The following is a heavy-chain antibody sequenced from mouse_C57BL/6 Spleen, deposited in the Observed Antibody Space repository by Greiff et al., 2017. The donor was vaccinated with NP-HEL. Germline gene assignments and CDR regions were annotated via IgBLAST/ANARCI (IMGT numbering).Heavy chain of an antibody. CDR2: IDPEAGDT. D-gene: IGHD1-1*01. CDR3: TTYYYGSSERFAY. Sequence: VQLQQSGAELVRPGASVKLSCTASGFNIKDYYMHWVKQRPEQGLEWIGRIDPEAGDTDYAPKFQGKATMTADTSSNTAYLQLSSLTSEDTAVYYCTTYYYGSSERFAYWGQGTLVTVSA. V-gene: IGHV14-1*01. J-gene: IGHJ3*01. CDR1: GFNIKDYY.